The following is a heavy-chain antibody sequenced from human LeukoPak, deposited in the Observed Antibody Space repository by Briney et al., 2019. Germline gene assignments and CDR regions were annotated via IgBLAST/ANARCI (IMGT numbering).Heavy chain of an antibody. V-gene: IGHV3-73*01. CDR1: GFTFSGSA. CDR3: TRLASSGWYNWFDP. CDR2: IRSKANSYAT. Sequence: GGSLRLSCAASGFTFSGSAMHWVRQASVKGLEWVGRIRSKANSYATAYAASVRGRFTISRDDSKNTAYLQMNSLKTEDTAVYYCTRLASSGWYNWFDPWGQGTLVTVSS. J-gene: IGHJ5*02. D-gene: IGHD6-19*01.